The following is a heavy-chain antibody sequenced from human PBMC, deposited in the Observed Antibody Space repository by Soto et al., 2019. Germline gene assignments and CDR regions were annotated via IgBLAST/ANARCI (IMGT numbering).Heavy chain of an antibody. CDR3: ARVGCSSTSCYSHYYYGMDV. CDR1: GDSVSSNSAA. Sequence: TLSLTCAISGDSVSSNSAAWNWIRQSPSRGLEWLGRTYYRSKWYNDYAVSVKSRITINPDTSKNQFSLQLNSVTPEDTAVYYCARVGCSSTSCYSHYYYGMDVWGQGTTVTVSS. D-gene: IGHD2-2*01. CDR2: TYYRSKWYN. V-gene: IGHV6-1*01. J-gene: IGHJ6*02.